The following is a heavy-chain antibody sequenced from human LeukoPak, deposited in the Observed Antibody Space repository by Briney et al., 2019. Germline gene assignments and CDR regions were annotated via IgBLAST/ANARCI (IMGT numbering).Heavy chain of an antibody. J-gene: IGHJ6*04. CDR2: ISSSGSTI. CDR1: GFTFSSYE. D-gene: IGHD3-10*02. CDR3: AELGITMIGGV. V-gene: IGHV3-48*03. Sequence: GGSLRLSCAASGFTFSSYEMNWVRQAPGKGLEWVSYISSSGSTIYYADSVKGRFTISRDNAKNSLYLQMNSLKAEDTAVYYCAELGITMIGGVWGKGTTVTISS.